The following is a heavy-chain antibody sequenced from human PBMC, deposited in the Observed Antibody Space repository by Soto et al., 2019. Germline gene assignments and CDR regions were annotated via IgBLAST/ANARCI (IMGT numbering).Heavy chain of an antibody. CDR3: ARSWSSDDFDY. D-gene: IGHD1-26*01. V-gene: IGHV4-39*01. J-gene: IGHJ4*02. CDR1: GGSISSSSYY. Sequence: SETLSLTCTVSGGSISSSSYYWGWIRQPPGKGLEWIGSIYYSGSTYYNPSLKSRVTISVDTSKNQFSLKLSSVTAADTAVYYCARSWSSDDFDYWGQGTLVTVSS. CDR2: IYYSGST.